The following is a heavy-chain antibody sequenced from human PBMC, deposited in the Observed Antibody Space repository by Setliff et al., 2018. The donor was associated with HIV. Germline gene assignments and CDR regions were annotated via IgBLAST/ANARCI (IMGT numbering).Heavy chain of an antibody. V-gene: IGHV4-4*07. D-gene: IGHD3-10*01. CDR3: ARSIYGSGTYPLDI. CDR2: MYYTGTT. Sequence: TSETLSLTCTVSGGSLTGYHWSWIRQSAGKELEWIGRMYYTGTTDYNPSLMSRVTLSIDGSKNQFALEVNSMTAADAAVYYCARSIYGSGTYPLDIWSQGTLVTVSS. J-gene: IGHJ4*02. CDR1: GGSLTGYH.